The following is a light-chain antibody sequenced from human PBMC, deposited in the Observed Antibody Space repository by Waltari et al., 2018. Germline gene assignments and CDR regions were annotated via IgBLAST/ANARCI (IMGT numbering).Light chain of an antibody. V-gene: IGLV2-8*01. CDR1: RSDIGGYNY. CDR3: TSYSGSDTVV. CDR2: EVT. J-gene: IGLJ2*01. Sequence: QAALTQPPSESGSPGQSVTISCTGTRSDIGGYNYVSWYQQRPGKAPKLIIYEVTERPPGVPDRFSGSKSGNTASLAVSGLRTEDEADYYCTSYSGSDTVVFGGGTKLTVL.